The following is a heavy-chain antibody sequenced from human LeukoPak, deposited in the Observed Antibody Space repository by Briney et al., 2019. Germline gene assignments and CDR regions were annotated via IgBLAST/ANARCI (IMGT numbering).Heavy chain of an antibody. Sequence: GESLKISCTGSGYSFTYNWIGWVRPMPGKGLEWMGITYLGDSNTRYSPSFQGQVTISADKSISSAYLQWSSLKASDTAMYYCVRSPACSSGTCYPNWFDPWGQGTLVTVSS. D-gene: IGHD2-15*01. CDR3: VRSPACSSGTCYPNWFDP. V-gene: IGHV5-51*01. CDR1: GYSFTYNW. CDR2: TYLGDSNT. J-gene: IGHJ5*02.